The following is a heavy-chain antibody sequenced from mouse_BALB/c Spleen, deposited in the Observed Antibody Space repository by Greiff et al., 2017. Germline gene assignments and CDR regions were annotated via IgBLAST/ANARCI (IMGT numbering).Heavy chain of an antibody. CDR1: GFTFSSYT. CDR3: ARHGYCGTDFDY. CDR2: ISNGGGST. Sequence: EVQLVESGGGLVQPGGSLKLSCAASGFTFSSYTMSWVRQTPEKRLEWVAYISNGGGSTYYPDTVKGRFTISRDNAKNTLYLQMGSLKSEDTAVYYCARHGYCGTDFDYWGQGTTLTVSS. D-gene: IGHD1-1*01. J-gene: IGHJ2*01. V-gene: IGHV5-12-2*01.